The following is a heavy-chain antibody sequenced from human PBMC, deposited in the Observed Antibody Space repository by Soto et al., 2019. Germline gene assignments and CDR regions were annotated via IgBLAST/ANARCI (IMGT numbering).Heavy chain of an antibody. CDR1: GFTFNKYG. J-gene: IGHJ4*02. CDR3: ANQERGSYFAY. Sequence: QVQLVESGGSVVQPGRSLRLSCAASGFTFNKYGMHWIRQAPGKGLEWVAAISNDGSSEYYADTVLGRFTISRDNPKNELYLQMNSLKSEDTAVYSCANQERGSYFAYCGQGTLVTGAS. V-gene: IGHV3-30*18. CDR2: ISNDGSSE. D-gene: IGHD3-16*01.